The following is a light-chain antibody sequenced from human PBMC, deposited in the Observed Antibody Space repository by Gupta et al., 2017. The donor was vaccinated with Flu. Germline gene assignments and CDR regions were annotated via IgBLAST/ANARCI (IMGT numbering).Light chain of an antibody. CDR1: DIESKS. V-gene: IGLV3-21*03. Sequence: GRTTRSTGAGSDIESKSVHWGQQKPGQAPVLLVYDDSDRPSGIPARFSGSNSGTTATLTISRVEAGDEADYYCQVWDTSSDHVVFGGGTKLTVL. J-gene: IGLJ2*01. CDR2: DDS. CDR3: QVWDTSSDHVV.